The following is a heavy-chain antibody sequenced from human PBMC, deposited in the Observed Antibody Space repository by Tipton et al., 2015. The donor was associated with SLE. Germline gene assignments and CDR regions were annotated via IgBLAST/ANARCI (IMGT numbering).Heavy chain of an antibody. V-gene: IGHV3-64*01. D-gene: IGHD1-26*01. CDR2: ISSNGGST. J-gene: IGHJ3*02. Sequence: SLRLSCAASGFTFSSYAMHWVRQAPGKGLEYVSAISSNGGSTYYANSVKGRFTISRDNSKNTLYLQMGSLRAEDMAVYYCARTIVGARMNAFDIWGQGTMVTVSS. CDR1: GFTFSSYA. CDR3: ARTIVGARMNAFDI.